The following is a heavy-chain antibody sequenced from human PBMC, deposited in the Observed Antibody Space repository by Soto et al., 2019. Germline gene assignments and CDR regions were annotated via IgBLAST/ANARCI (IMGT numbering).Heavy chain of an antibody. Sequence: QVQLQESGPGLVKPSQTLSLICTVSGGSISSGGNYWSWIRQHPGKGLEWIGYIYYSGSTYYNPSLKSRVNISVDTSSNQSSLKLSSVTAADTAVYYCARMVAAAKGHFYYYGMDVWGQGTTVTVSS. CDR1: GGSISSGGNY. V-gene: IGHV4-31*03. D-gene: IGHD2-15*01. J-gene: IGHJ6*02. CDR3: ARMVAAAKGHFYYYGMDV. CDR2: IYYSGST.